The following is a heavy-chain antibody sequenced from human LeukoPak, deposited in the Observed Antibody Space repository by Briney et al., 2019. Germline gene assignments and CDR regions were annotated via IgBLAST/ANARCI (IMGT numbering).Heavy chain of an antibody. J-gene: IGHJ4*02. CDR3: ARDAVYSSSWQYY. CDR2: ISASGGGT. V-gene: IGHV3-23*01. CDR1: GFTFSRDG. Sequence: GGSLRLSCVASGFTFSRDGMSGVRQAPGKGLEWVSSISASGGGTVYADSVKGRVTISRDNSKNTLYLQMNSLRAEDTAVYYCARDAVYSSSWQYYWGQGTLVTVSS. D-gene: IGHD6-13*01.